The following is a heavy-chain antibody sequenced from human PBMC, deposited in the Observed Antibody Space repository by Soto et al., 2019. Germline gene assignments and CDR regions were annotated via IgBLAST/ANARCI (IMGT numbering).Heavy chain of an antibody. D-gene: IGHD5-12*01. CDR1: GFIFTNYA. CDR3: VRGGRGSFDF. V-gene: IGHV3-23*01. J-gene: IGHJ3*01. CDR2: IGGRGNSA. Sequence: GGSLRLSCAASGFIFTNYAMNWVRQAPGKGLEWVSVIGGRGNSAYYADSVQGRFTISRDNSKNTLSLQMSSLTADDTAIYYCVRGGRGSFDFWGRGTMVTVSS.